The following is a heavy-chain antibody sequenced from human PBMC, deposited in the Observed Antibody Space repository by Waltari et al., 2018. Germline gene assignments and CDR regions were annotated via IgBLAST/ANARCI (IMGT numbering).Heavy chain of an antibody. V-gene: IGHV7-4-1*02. CDR3: AGVS. CDR1: GYNFTTYP. J-gene: IGHJ5*02. CDR2: INANPGDP. Sequence: QVQFVKSGSELKKPGASVKISCKTSGYNFTTYPLNWVRQAPGQGLEWMGWINANPGDPTYGQGFTGRFVFSLDTSVRTAYVEISSLKDEDTAIYYCAGVSWGQGTLVTVSS. D-gene: IGHD2-8*01.